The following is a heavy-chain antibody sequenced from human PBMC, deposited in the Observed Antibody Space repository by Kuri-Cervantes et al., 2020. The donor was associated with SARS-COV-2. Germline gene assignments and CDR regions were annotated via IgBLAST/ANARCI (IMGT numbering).Heavy chain of an antibody. J-gene: IGHJ4*02. V-gene: IGHV3-21*01. CDR1: GFTFSSYS. D-gene: IGHD3-22*01. CDR3: ATVSGYYDSSGYFLDFDY. CDR2: ISSSSSYI. Sequence: GESLKISCAASGFTFSSYSMNWVRQAPGKGLEWVSSISSSSSYIYYADSVKGRFTISRDNAKNSLYLQMNSLRAEDTAVYYCATVSGYYDSSGYFLDFDYWGQGTLVTVSS.